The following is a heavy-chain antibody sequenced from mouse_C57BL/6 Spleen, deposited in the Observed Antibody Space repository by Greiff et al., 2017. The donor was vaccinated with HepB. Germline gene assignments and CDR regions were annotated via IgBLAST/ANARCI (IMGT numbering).Heavy chain of an antibody. CDR2: INPYNGGT. CDR3: ARRASGLYFDY. J-gene: IGHJ2*01. CDR1: GYTFTGYY. Sequence: VQLQQSGPVLVKPGASVKMSCKASGYTFTGYYMNWVKQSHGKSLEWIGVINPYNGGTSYNQKFKGKATLTVDKSSSTAYMELNSLTSEDSAVYYCARRASGLYFDYWGQGTTLTVSS. V-gene: IGHV1-19*01. D-gene: IGHD3-2*02.